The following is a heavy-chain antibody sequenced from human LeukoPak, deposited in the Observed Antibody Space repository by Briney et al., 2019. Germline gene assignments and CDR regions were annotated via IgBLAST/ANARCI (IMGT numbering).Heavy chain of an antibody. J-gene: IGHJ4*02. CDR3: ARIVVVPAAIEYYFDY. D-gene: IGHD2-2*01. CDR2: IYHSGST. Sequence: SGTLSLTCAVSGGSLSSSNWWSWVRQPPGKGLEWIGEIYHSGSTNYNPSLKSRVTISVDKSKNQFSLKLSSVTAADTAVYYCARIVVVPAAIEYYFDYWGQGTLVTVSS. V-gene: IGHV4-4*02. CDR1: GGSLSSSNW.